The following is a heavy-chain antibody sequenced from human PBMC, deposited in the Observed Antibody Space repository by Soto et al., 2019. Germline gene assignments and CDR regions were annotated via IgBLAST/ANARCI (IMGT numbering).Heavy chain of an antibody. V-gene: IGHV3-23*01. D-gene: IGHD7-27*01. J-gene: IGHJ3*02. Sequence: GGSLRLSCEASGFSFFSYAMSWVRQAPGKGLEWVSGISGSGGSIYYADSVKGRSTTSRDTSKNTLYLQMNSPRAEDTALYYCARLQSRELGRGAFDNWGQGTMVTVSS. CDR3: ARLQSRELGRGAFDN. CDR2: ISGSGGSI. CDR1: GFSFFSYA.